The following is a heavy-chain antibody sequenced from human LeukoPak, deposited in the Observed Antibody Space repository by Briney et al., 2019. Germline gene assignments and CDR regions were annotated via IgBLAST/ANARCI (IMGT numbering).Heavy chain of an antibody. CDR2: ISYDGSNK. Sequence: GGSLRLSCAASGFTFSSYAMHWVRQAPGKGLEWVAVISYDGSNKYYADSVKGRFTISRDNSKNTLYLQMNSLRAEDTAVYYCARGYSYGRSFDYGGQGTLVTVSS. CDR3: ARGYSYGRSFDY. CDR1: GFTFSSYA. D-gene: IGHD5-18*01. V-gene: IGHV3-30*04. J-gene: IGHJ4*02.